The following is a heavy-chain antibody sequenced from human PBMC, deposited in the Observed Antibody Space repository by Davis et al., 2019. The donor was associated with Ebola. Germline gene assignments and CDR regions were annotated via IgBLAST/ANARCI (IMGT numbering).Heavy chain of an antibody. CDR3: ARSGTPYYYYGMDV. D-gene: IGHD1-1*01. V-gene: IGHV4-59*08. Sequence: SETLSLTCTVSGGSISSYYWSWIRQPPGKGLEWIGYIYYSGSTNYNPSLKSRVTISVDTSKNQFPLKLSSVTAADTAVYYRARSGTPYYYYGMDVWGQGTTVTVSS. J-gene: IGHJ6*02. CDR2: IYYSGST. CDR1: GGSISSYY.